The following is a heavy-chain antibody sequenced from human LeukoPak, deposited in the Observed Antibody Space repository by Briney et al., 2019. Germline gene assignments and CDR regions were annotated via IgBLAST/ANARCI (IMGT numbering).Heavy chain of an antibody. CDR1: GGSTSSYN. J-gene: IGHJ6*03. V-gene: IGHV4-4*09. CDR3: ARSLSRESYFYYMDV. Sequence: SETLSLTCIVSGGSTSSYNWSWIRKPPGKGLEWIGYIYTSGSHNYNPSLNSRVTISVDTSKNQFSLKLSSVTAADTAVYYCARSLSRESYFYYMDVWGKGTTVTVSS. CDR2: IYTSGSH.